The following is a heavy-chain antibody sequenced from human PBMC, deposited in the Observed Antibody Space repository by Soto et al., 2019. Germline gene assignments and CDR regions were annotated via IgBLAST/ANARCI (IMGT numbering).Heavy chain of an antibody. J-gene: IGHJ6*02. CDR3: ARDLGWQQLPRDQYYGIDX. Sequence: SMKVSCNASGGTFSSYAISWVRQAPGQGLEWMGGIIHIFGTANYAHKFQGRVTITADESTSTAYMELSSLRSEDTAVYYCARDLGWQQLPRDQYYGIDXWGQWTTVTV. CDR2: IIHIFGTA. CDR1: GGTFSSYA. V-gene: IGHV1-69*13. D-gene: IGHD6-13*01.